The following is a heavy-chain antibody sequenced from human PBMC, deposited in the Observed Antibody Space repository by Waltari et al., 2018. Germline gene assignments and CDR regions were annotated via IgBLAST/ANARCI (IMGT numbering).Heavy chain of an antibody. J-gene: IGHJ4*02. V-gene: IGHV5-51*01. CDR3: ATTWGY. D-gene: IGHD1-26*01. CDR1: GHSLTNYW. Sequence: EEQLVQSGVEVKKPGESLKISCKTSGHSLTNYWIGWVRQVPGKGREWVAFIYFGDSTTGYSPSFQGQVTISVDKSINTAYLQWNSLKASDTAIYYCATTWGYWGQGTLVTVSS. CDR2: IYFGDSTT.